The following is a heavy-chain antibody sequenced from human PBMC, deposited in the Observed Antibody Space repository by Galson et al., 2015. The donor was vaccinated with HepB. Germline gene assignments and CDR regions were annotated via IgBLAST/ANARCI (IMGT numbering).Heavy chain of an antibody. V-gene: IGHV7-4-1*02. CDR1: GYTFTSYP. CDR2: INTNTGNP. Sequence: SVKVSCKASGYTFTSYPMNWVRQAPGQGLEWMAWINTNTGNPTYAQGFTGRFVFSLDTSVSTAYLQISSLKAEDTAVYYCAREFQPYDSSGYGLDVWGQGTTVTVSS. J-gene: IGHJ6*02. D-gene: IGHD3-22*01. CDR3: AREFQPYDSSGYGLDV.